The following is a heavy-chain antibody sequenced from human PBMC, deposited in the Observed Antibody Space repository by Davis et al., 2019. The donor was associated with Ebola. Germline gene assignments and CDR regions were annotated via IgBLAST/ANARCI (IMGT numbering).Heavy chain of an antibody. Sequence: PGGSLRLSCAASGFTFSSYWMSWVRQAPGKGLEWVANIKQDGSEKYYVDSVKGRFTISRDNAKNTLYLQMNSLRAEDTAVYYCARPLYDILTGYEGLLDYWGQGTLVTVSS. CDR3: ARPLYDILTGYEGLLDY. CDR2: IKQDGSEK. D-gene: IGHD3-9*01. V-gene: IGHV3-7*01. J-gene: IGHJ4*02. CDR1: GFTFSSYW.